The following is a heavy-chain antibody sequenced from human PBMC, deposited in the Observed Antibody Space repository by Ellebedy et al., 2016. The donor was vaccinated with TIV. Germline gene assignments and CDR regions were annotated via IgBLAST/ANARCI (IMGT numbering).Heavy chain of an antibody. CDR3: SRGDY. Sequence: ASVKVSXKASRYTFTSYDINWVRQASGQGLEWLGWMNPNSGDTGYAQKFQGRVTLTRNTSISTSYMELSSLRSGDTAVYYCSRGDYWGQGTLVTVSS. J-gene: IGHJ4*02. CDR2: MNPNSGDT. CDR1: RYTFTSYD. V-gene: IGHV1-8*01.